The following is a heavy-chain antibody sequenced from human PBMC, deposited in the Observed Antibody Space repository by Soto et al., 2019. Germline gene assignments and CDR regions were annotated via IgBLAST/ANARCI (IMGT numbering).Heavy chain of an antibody. D-gene: IGHD6-19*01. CDR3: ARSESAGHRGFDI. Sequence: QVQLVQSGAEMREPGSSVKVSCTASGGTFSSSAINWLRQAPGQGPEWMGGIIPTFGTANYIEKFRGRVTITADPSTSTAYMEVSSLTSEDTAMYFCARSESAGHRGFDIWGQGTMVTVSS. V-gene: IGHV1-69*01. CDR1: GGTFSSSA. J-gene: IGHJ3*02. CDR2: IIPTFGTA.